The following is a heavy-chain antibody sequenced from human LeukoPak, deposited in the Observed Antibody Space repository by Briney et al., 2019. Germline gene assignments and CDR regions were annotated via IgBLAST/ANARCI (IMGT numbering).Heavy chain of an antibody. CDR1: GFTFSSYE. Sequence: GGSLRLSCAVSGFTFSSYEMNWVRQAPGKGLEWVSHISSSGSTKHYADSVKGRLTISRDNAKNSLYLQMNSLRGEDTAVYYCAGELVAGSFDYWGQGTLVTVSS. D-gene: IGHD6-19*01. CDR3: AGELVAGSFDY. V-gene: IGHV3-48*03. J-gene: IGHJ4*02. CDR2: ISSSGSTK.